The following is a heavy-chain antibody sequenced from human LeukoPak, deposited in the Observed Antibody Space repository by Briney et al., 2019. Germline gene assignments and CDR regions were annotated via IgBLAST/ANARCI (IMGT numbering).Heavy chain of an antibody. CDR2: FYYSGST. D-gene: IGHD3-10*01. V-gene: IGHV4-39*07. J-gene: IGHJ4*02. CDR1: GDSISSSGYY. Sequence: KASETLSLTCTVSGDSISSSGYYWGWIRQSPGKGLEWIGTFYYSGSTYYNPSLKSRVTISVDTSKNQFSLKLSSVTAADTAVYYCATAGYGSGRYYFDYWGQGTLVTVSS. CDR3: ATAGYGSGRYYFDY.